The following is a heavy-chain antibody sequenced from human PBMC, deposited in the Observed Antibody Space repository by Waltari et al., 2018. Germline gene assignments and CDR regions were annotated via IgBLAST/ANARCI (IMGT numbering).Heavy chain of an antibody. D-gene: IGHD2-15*01. Sequence: QVQLQESGPGLVKPSETLSLTCAVSGYSISSGYYWGWIRQPPGTGPEWMGSIYHSGSTYYNPSLKSRVTISVDTSKNQFSLKLSSVTAADTAVYYCARQGYCSGGSCYLVSGYYYYGMDVWGQGTTVTVSS. V-gene: IGHV4-38-2*01. J-gene: IGHJ6*02. CDR3: ARQGYCSGGSCYLVSGYYYYGMDV. CDR1: GYSISSGYY. CDR2: IYHSGST.